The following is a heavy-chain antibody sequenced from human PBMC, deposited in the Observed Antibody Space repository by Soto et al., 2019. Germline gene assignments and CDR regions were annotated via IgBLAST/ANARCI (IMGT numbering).Heavy chain of an antibody. V-gene: IGHV2-5*02. J-gene: IGHJ4*02. D-gene: IGHD3-22*01. Sequence: QITLKESGPTLVKPTQTLTLTCTFSGFSLSTSGVGVGWIRQPPEKALEWLALIYWDDDKRYSPSLKNRLTITKPSAVSQLVPTTTYMYPVDPATYFFPRDGGGYYGFASCRQGTLVTFSS. CDR1: GFSLSTSGVG. CDR3: PRDGGGYYGFAS. CDR2: IYWDDDK.